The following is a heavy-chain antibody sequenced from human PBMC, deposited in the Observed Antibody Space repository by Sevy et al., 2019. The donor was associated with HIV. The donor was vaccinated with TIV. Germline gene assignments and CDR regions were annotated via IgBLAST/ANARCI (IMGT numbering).Heavy chain of an antibody. CDR1: GFTVSGNY. Sequence: GGSLRLSCAASGFTVSGNYMSWVRQAPGKGLEWVSGIFSGGSTHFADSVKGRFTISRDNSKNTLSLQMNSLSAEDMAVYYCARAVEDYSDSSAWDWYFDLWGRGTLVTVSS. CDR2: IFSGGST. V-gene: IGHV3-66*01. D-gene: IGHD3-22*01. CDR3: ARAVEDYSDSSAWDWYFDL. J-gene: IGHJ2*01.